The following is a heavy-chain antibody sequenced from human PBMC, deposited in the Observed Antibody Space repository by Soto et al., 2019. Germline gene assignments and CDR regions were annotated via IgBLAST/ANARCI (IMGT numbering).Heavy chain of an antibody. Sequence: SETLSLTCTVSGGSINSGDYYWSWIRQPPGKGLEWIGYIYYTGTTNYNPSLNSRVTISVDTSKNQFSLKLSSVTAADTAVYYCARLGAQEIDPWGQGTLVTVSS. D-gene: IGHD3-16*01. J-gene: IGHJ5*02. CDR3: ARLGAQEIDP. CDR1: GGSINSGDYY. V-gene: IGHV4-30-4*01. CDR2: IYYTGTT.